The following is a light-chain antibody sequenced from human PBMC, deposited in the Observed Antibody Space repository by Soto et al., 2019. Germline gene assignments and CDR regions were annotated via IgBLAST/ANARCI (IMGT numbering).Light chain of an antibody. CDR1: QTVSSN. Sequence: EIVLTQSPATLSLSPCDRATLSCRASQTVSSNLARYQQKPGQAPRLLNYGASTRATGIPARFSGSGSGTEFTLTISSLQSEDFATYYCLQHNSYPLTFGQGTRLEIK. CDR3: LQHNSYPLT. J-gene: IGKJ5*01. V-gene: IGKV3-15*01. CDR2: GAS.